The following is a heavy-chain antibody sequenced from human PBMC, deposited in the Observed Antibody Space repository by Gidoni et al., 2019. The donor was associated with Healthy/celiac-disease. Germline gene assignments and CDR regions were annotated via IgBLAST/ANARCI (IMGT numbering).Heavy chain of an antibody. CDR1: GGSISSGSYY. D-gene: IGHD6-13*01. J-gene: IGHJ4*02. CDR2: IYTSGST. CDR3: ASSYSSSWFFDY. V-gene: IGHV4-61*02. Sequence: QVQLQESCPGLVKPSQTLSLTCPVSGGSISSGSYYWSWIRQPAGKGLEWIGRIYTSGSTNYNPSLKSRVTISVDTSKNQFSLKLSSVTAADTAVYYCASSYSSSWFFDYWGQGTLVTVSS.